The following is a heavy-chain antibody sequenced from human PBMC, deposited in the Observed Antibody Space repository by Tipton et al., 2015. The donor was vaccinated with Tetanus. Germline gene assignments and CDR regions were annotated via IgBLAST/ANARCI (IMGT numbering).Heavy chain of an antibody. J-gene: IGHJ4*02. Sequence: SLRLSCAASGFTFDDYAMHWVRQAPGKGLEWVSSITWNSGSIGYADALKGRFTISRDNAKNSLYLQINSLTTEDTALYYCAKEKGPRQQCATSSCYIDYWGQGTLVTVSS. CDR2: ITWNSGSI. CDR3: AKEKGPRQQCATSSCYIDY. V-gene: IGHV3-9*01. D-gene: IGHD2-2*02. CDR1: GFTFDDYA.